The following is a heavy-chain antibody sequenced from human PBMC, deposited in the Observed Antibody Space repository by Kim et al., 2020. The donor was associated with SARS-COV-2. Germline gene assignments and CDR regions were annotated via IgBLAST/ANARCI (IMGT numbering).Heavy chain of an antibody. J-gene: IGHJ4*02. CDR3: AIRIAAAGLY. CDR2: INHSGST. CDR1: GGSFSGYY. Sequence: SETLSLTCAVYGGSFSGYYWSWIRQPPGKGLEWIGEINHSGSTNYNPSLKSRVTISVDTSKNQFSLKLSSVTAADTAVYYCAIRIAAAGLYWGQGTLVTVSS. V-gene: IGHV4-34*01. D-gene: IGHD6-13*01.